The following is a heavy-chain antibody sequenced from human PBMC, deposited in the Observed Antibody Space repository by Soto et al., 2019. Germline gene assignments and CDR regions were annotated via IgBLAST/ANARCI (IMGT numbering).Heavy chain of an antibody. D-gene: IGHD3-16*01. CDR1: GGSTSSDNY. CDR2: IYYSGNT. V-gene: IGHV4-30-4*01. Sequence: PSETLSLTCTVSGGSTSSDNYWNWIRKPPGKGLEWIGHIYYSGNTDYNPSLKSRLAISIDTSKNQFSLKLSSVTAADTAVYFCAREGGESSDGLYYFDSWGQGSLVTVS. CDR3: AREGGESSDGLYYFDS. J-gene: IGHJ4*02.